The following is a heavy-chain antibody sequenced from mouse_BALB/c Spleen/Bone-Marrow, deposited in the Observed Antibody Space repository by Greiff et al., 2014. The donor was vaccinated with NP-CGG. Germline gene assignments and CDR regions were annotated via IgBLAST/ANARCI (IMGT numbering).Heavy chain of an antibody. CDR1: GYTFTSYW. J-gene: IGHJ3*01. CDR2: INPSNGRT. Sequence: QVQLQHPGAELVKPGASVKLSCKASGYTFTSYWIHWVKLRPGHGLEWIGEINPSNGRTNYNEKFKNKATLTVDKSSSTAYIQLSSLTSEDSAVYYCARYDGPAWFAYWGQGTLVTVS. CDR3: ARYDGPAWFAY. V-gene: IGHV1S81*02. D-gene: IGHD2-3*01.